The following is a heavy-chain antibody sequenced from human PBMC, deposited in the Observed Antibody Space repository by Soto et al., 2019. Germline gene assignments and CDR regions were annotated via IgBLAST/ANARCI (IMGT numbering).Heavy chain of an antibody. Sequence: GESLKISCKGSGYTFTTYWIGWVRQMPGKGLEWMGIIYPGDSDTRYSPSFQGQVIISADKSINTAYLQWSSLKASDTAMYYCARQGMPVSGTWWFGPWGRGSLVAV. D-gene: IGHD6-13*01. CDR3: ARQGMPVSGTWWFGP. CDR2: IYPGDSDT. CDR1: GYTFTTYW. J-gene: IGHJ5*02. V-gene: IGHV5-51*01.